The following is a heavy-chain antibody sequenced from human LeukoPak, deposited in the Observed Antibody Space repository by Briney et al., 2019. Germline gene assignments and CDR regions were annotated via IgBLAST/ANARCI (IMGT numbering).Heavy chain of an antibody. CDR3: ARESMVRGVYPYFDY. D-gene: IGHD3-10*01. Sequence: GGSLRLSCAASGFTFSSYGMSWVRQAPGKGLEWVANIKQDGSEKYYVDSVKGRFTISRDNAKNSLYLQMNSLRAEDTAVYYCARESMVRGVYPYFDYWGQGTLVTVSS. V-gene: IGHV3-7*01. CDR1: GFTFSSYG. J-gene: IGHJ4*02. CDR2: IKQDGSEK.